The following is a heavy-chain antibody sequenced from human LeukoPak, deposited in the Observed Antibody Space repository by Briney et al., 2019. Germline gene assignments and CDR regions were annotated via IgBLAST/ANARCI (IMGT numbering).Heavy chain of an antibody. CDR1: GGSFSGYY. Sequence: SETLSLTCAVYGGSFSGYYWSWIRQPPGKGLEWIGEINHSGSTNYNPSLKSRVTISVDTSKNQFSLKPSSVTAADTAVYYCARVPGFGELFVFDYWGQGTLVTVSS. CDR2: INHSGST. D-gene: IGHD3-10*01. J-gene: IGHJ4*02. V-gene: IGHV4-34*01. CDR3: ARVPGFGELFVFDY.